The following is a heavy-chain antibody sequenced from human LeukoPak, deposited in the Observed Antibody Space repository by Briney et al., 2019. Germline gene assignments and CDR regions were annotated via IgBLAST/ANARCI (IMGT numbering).Heavy chain of an antibody. V-gene: IGHV4-61*08. Sequence: SETLSLTCTVSGGSISSGGYYWSWIRQHPGKGLEWIGYIYYSGSTNYNPSLKSRVTISVDTSKNQFSLKLSSVTAADTAVYYCARAGYSNYVGRFDPWGQGTLVTVSS. J-gene: IGHJ5*02. CDR2: IYYSGST. D-gene: IGHD4-11*01. CDR3: ARAGYSNYVGRFDP. CDR1: GGSISSGGYY.